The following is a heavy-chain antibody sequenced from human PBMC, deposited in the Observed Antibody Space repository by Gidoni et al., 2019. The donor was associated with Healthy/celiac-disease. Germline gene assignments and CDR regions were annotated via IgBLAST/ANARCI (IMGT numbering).Heavy chain of an antibody. CDR2: ISGDGGST. CDR3: AVHRQSRCYFDY. Sequence: EVQLVESGGGVVQPGGSLRLSCAASGFTLDDYAMHWVRQAPGKGLECVSLISGDGGSTYYADSVKGRFTISRDNSKNSLYLQMNSLRTEDTALYYCAVHRQSRCYFDYWGQGTLVTVSS. CDR1: GFTLDDYA. V-gene: IGHV3-43*02. J-gene: IGHJ4*02. D-gene: IGHD2-2*01.